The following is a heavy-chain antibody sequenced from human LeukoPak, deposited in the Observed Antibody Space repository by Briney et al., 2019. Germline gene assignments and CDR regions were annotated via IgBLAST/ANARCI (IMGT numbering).Heavy chain of an antibody. Sequence: SETLSPTCAVYGGSFSGYYWSWIRQPPGKGLGWIGEINHSGSTNYNPSLKSRVTISVDTSKNQFSLKLSSVTAADTAVYYCARQSVTSPFDYWGQGTLVTVSS. J-gene: IGHJ4*02. CDR1: GGSFSGYY. V-gene: IGHV4-34*01. CDR2: INHSGST. D-gene: IGHD4-17*01. CDR3: ARQSVTSPFDY.